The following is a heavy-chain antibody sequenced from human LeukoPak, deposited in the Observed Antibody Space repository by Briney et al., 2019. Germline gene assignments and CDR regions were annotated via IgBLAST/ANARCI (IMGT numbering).Heavy chain of an antibody. Sequence: GGSLRLSCAASGFTFSSYYMSWVRQAPGKGLEWGANIKQDGSERYYVDSVKSRFTISRDNAKNSLYLQMNSLRAEDTAVYYCAREGWEGTVVTDAFDVWGQGTMVTVSS. CDR2: IKQDGSER. J-gene: IGHJ3*01. V-gene: IGHV3-7*01. D-gene: IGHD4-23*01. CDR1: GFTFSSYY. CDR3: AREGWEGTVVTDAFDV.